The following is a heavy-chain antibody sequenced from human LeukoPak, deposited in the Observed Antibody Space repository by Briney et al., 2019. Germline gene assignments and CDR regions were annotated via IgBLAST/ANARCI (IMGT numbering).Heavy chain of an antibody. CDR3: GRRVADIPYEY. CDR2: ISGSGGST. J-gene: IGHJ4*02. CDR1: GFTFSSYV. V-gene: IGHV3-23*01. Sequence: GGSLRFSCAASGFTFSSYVMSWVRQAPGKGLEWVSTISGSGGSTLYADSVKGRFTISRDNSKNTLFLQMNSLRGEDTAVYYCGRRVADIPYEYWGQGTLVTVSS. D-gene: IGHD2-15*01.